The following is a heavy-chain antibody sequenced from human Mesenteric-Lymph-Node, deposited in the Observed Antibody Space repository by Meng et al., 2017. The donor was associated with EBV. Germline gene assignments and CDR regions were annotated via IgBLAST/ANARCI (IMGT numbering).Heavy chain of an antibody. CDR1: GYIFTTSA. V-gene: IGHV7-4-1*02. D-gene: IGHD6-13*01. CDR3: ARDSRIVAPGTRPFDP. J-gene: IGHJ5*02. CDR2: INTNTGDP. Sequence: QVRLVQSGSELKKPGASVKVSCKASGYIFTTSAINWVRQAPGQGLEWMGWINTNTGDPTYAQGFTGRFVFSLDTSVSTAYLQISSLEAEDTAIYYCARDSRIVAPGTRPFDPWGQGTLVTVSS.